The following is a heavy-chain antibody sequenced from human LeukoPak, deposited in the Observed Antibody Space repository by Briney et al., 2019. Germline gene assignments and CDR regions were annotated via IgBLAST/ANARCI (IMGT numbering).Heavy chain of an antibody. Sequence: GGSLRLSCVASGFTFTSYGMSWVRQAPGKRLEWVSGISGSGDATYYADSVKGRFTISRDNAKNSLYLQMNSLRAEDTAVYYCARGAYYYEDWGQGTLVTVSS. D-gene: IGHD3-22*01. J-gene: IGHJ4*02. CDR3: ARGAYYYED. CDR1: GFTFTSYG. CDR2: ISGSGDAT. V-gene: IGHV3-48*01.